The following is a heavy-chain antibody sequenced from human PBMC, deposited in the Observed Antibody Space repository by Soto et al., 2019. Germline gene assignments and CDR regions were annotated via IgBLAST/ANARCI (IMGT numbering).Heavy chain of an antibody. V-gene: IGHV4-59*01. CDR3: ARIGLYSPEPYFDY. D-gene: IGHD3-16*01. CDR2: IYYSGST. CDR1: GGSISSYY. J-gene: IGHJ4*02. Sequence: QVQLQESGPGLVKPSETLSLTCTVSGGSISSYYWSWIRQPPGKGLEWIGYIYYSGSTNYNPSLKSRVTISVDTSKNQFSLKLSSVAAADTAVYYCARIGLYSPEPYFDYWGQGTLVAVSS.